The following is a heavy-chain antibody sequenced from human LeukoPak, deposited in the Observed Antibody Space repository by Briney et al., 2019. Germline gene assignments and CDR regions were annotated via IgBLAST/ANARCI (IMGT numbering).Heavy chain of an antibody. D-gene: IGHD3-10*01. CDR2: IYYSGST. J-gene: IGHJ5*02. CDR3: ARIIGPHYYYGSGSLTA. CDR1: GGSVSSGSYY. V-gene: IGHV4-61*01. Sequence: SETLSLTCTVSGGSVSSGSYYWSWIRQPPGKGLEWIGYIYYSGSTNYNPSLKSRVTISVDTSKNQFSLKLSSVTAADTAVYYCARIIGPHYYYGSGSLTAWGQGTLVTVSS.